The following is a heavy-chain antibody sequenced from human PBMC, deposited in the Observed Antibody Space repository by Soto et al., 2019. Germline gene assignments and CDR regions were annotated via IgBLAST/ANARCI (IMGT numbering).Heavy chain of an antibody. V-gene: IGHV1-2*02. D-gene: IGHD3-10*01. J-gene: IGHJ6*02. CDR3: ARDLMVRGVIPLSYYYYGMDV. Sequence: QVQLVQSGAEVKKPGASVKVSCKASGYTFTGYYMHWVRQAPGQGLEWMGWISPNSGGTNYAQKFQRRVTMTRDTSISTAYMELSRLRSDDTAVYYCARDLMVRGVIPLSYYYYGMDVWGQGTTVTVSS. CDR2: ISPNSGGT. CDR1: GYTFTGYY.